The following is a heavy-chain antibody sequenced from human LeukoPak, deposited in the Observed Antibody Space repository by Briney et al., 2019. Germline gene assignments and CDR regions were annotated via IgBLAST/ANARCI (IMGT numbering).Heavy chain of an antibody. CDR3: VRDVPKQNFDF. Sequence: GGSLRLSCAASGFTFSSYWMHWVRQAPGKGLVWVSRIKTDGSSTKYADSVKGRFSISRDNAKKTLYLQMNSLRIEDAAVYYCVRDVPKQNFDFWGQGVLVTVSS. J-gene: IGHJ4*02. D-gene: IGHD2/OR15-2a*01. CDR1: GFTFSSYW. V-gene: IGHV3-74*03. CDR2: IKTDGSST.